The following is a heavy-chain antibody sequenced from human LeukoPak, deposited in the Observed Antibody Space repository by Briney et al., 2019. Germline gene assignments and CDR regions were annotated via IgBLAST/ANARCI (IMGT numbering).Heavy chain of an antibody. D-gene: IGHD6-19*01. J-gene: IGHJ4*02. CDR1: GFTFSSNL. CDR3: AKGAGSGWYGDY. CDR2: ISGSGGST. V-gene: IGHV3-23*01. Sequence: AGGSLRLSCAASGFTFSSNLMHWVRQAPGKGLEWVSAISGSGGSTYYADSVKGRFTISRDNSKNTLYLQMNSLGAEDTAVYYCAKGAGSGWYGDYWGQGTLVTASS.